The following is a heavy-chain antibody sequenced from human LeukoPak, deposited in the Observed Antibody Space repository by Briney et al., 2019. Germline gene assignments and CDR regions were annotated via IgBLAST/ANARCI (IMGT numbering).Heavy chain of an antibody. D-gene: IGHD2-15*01. CDR3: ARLNCSGGSCYSVDH. CDR1: GGSISSGAYY. CDR2: IYYSGST. V-gene: IGHV4-30-4*08. J-gene: IGHJ5*02. Sequence: SETLSLTCTVSGGSISSGAYYWSWIRQHPGKGLEWIGYIYYSGSTYYNPSLKSRVTISIDTYKNQFSLKLSSVTAADTAVYYCARLNCSGGSCYSVDHWGQGTLVTVSS.